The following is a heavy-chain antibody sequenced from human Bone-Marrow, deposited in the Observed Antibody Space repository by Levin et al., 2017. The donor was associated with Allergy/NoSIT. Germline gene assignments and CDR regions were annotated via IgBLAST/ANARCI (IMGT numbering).Heavy chain of an antibody. J-gene: IGHJ4*02. D-gene: IGHD3-10*01. CDR1: GFTFRSYW. CDR3: VRDCSALLWFGESSSFDY. Sequence: SCVVSGFTFRSYWMNWVRQAPGKGLEWVANINQDATEENYVDSVKGRFTISRDNTKDSLYLHITSLRVDDTAVYYCVRDCSALLWFGESSSFDYWGQGTLVTVSS. CDR2: INQDATEE. V-gene: IGHV3-7*01.